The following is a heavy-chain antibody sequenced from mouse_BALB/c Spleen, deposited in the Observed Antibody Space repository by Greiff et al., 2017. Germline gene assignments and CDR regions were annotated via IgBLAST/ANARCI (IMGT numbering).Heavy chain of an antibody. D-gene: IGHD1-1*01. V-gene: IGHV1-77*01. Sequence: QVQLQQSGPELVKPGASVKMSCKASGYTFTDYVISWVKQRTGQGLEWIGEIYPGSGSTYYNEKFKGKATLTADKSSNTAYMQLSSLTSEDSAVYFCARPLYGSSYWYFDVWGAGTTVTVSS. CDR1: GYTFTDYV. J-gene: IGHJ1*01. CDR2: IYPGSGST. CDR3: ARPLYGSSYWYFDV.